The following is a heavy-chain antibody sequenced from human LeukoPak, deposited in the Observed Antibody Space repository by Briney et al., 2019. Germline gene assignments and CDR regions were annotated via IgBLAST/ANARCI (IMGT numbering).Heavy chain of an antibody. V-gene: IGHV3-74*01. J-gene: IGHJ4*02. CDR2: INSDGRST. Sequence: LSGGSLRLSCVASGFTFSRYWMHWVRQAPGKGLVWVSRINSDGRSTNYADSVKGRFSISRDNAENTLYLQMNSLRVEDTAVYYCVRGADTGYSSDSWGQGTLVTVSS. CDR3: VRGADTGYSSDS. D-gene: IGHD3-9*01. CDR1: GFTFSRYW.